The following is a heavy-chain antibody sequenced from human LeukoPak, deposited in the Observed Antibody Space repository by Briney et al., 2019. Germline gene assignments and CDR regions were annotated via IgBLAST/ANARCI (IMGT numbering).Heavy chain of an antibody. CDR2: IYYTEKI. Sequence: SETLSLTCAVSGGSINSHYWGWIRQPPGKGLQGNGDIYYTEKINYNPSLKSRVTITLDTSKDHLSLNLTSVLAADTAIYYCVRRDTGWNYFDYWGQGILVTVSS. CDR3: VRRDTGWNYFDY. D-gene: IGHD6-19*01. V-gene: IGHV4-59*08. J-gene: IGHJ4*02. CDR1: GGSINSHY.